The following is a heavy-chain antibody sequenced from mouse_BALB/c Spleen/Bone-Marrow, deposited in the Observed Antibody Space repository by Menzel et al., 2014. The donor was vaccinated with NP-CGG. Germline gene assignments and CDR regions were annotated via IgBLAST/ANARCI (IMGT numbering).Heavy chain of an antibody. CDR2: IWSDGST. Sequence: VKLVESGPGLVAPSQSLSITCTLSGFSLTRYGVHWVRQPPGKGQEWLVVIWSDGSTTYNSALKSRLSITKDNSKSQVFLKMNSLQTNDTAMYYCARNGNFFAMDSWGQGTSVTVSS. CDR3: ARNGNFFAMDS. CDR1: GFSLTRYG. V-gene: IGHV2-6*02. J-gene: IGHJ4*01. D-gene: IGHD2-1*01.